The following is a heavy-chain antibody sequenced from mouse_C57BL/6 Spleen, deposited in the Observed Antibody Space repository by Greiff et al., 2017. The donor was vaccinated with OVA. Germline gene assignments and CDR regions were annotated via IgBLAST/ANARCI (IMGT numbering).Heavy chain of an antibody. D-gene: IGHD1-1*01. CDR2: IDPETGGT. CDR1: GYTFPDYE. V-gene: IGHV1-15*01. Sequence: QVQLQQSGAELVRPGASVTLSCKASGYTFPDYEMHWVKQTPVHGLEWIGAIDPETGGTAYNQKFKGKAILTADKSSSTAYMELRSLTSEDSAVYYCTSPLYGSSYNYWGQGTTLTVSS. J-gene: IGHJ2*01. CDR3: TSPLYGSSYNY.